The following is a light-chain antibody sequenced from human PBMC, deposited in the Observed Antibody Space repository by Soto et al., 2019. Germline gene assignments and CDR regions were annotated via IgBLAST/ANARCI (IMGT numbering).Light chain of an antibody. V-gene: IGKV1-5*03. Sequence: IQMTHSPSILSASVGDRVTSTCRASQSISSWLAWYQQKPGKAPNLLIHKASTLKSGVPSRFSGSGSGTEFTLTISSLQPDDFATYYCQHYNSYSEAFGQGTKVDIK. CDR2: KAS. CDR1: QSISSW. CDR3: QHYNSYSEA. J-gene: IGKJ1*01.